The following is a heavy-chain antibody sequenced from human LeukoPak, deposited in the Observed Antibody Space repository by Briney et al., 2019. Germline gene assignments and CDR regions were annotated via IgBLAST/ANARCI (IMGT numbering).Heavy chain of an antibody. V-gene: IGHV4-59*01. CDR2: IYYSGST. J-gene: IGHJ4*02. CDR1: GGSISSYY. D-gene: IGHD3-22*01. Sequence: SETLSLTCTVSGGSISSYYWSWIRQPPGKGLEWIGYIYYSGSTNYNPSLKSRVTISVDTSKNQFSLKLSSVTAADTAVYYCARAPSHDSSGYYSYWGQGTLVTVSS. CDR3: ARAPSHDSSGYYSY.